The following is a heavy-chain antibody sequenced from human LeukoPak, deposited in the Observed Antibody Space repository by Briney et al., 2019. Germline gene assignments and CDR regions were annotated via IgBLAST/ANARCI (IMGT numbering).Heavy chain of an antibody. Sequence: PGGTLRLSCTASGFTFSDYFMTWIRQAPGKGLEWVSYISSSGSTTYYADSLKGRFTISRDNAKSSLYLHMNSLRAEDTAVYYCARDVSLAVAGRVFDYWGQGALVTVSS. CDR3: ARDVSLAVAGRVFDY. CDR1: GFTFSDYF. J-gene: IGHJ4*02. V-gene: IGHV3-11*04. CDR2: ISSSGSTT. D-gene: IGHD6-19*01.